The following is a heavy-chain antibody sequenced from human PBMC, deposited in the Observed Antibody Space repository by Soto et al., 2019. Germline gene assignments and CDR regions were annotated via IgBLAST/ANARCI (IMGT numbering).Heavy chain of an antibody. CDR2: IYYSGNT. D-gene: IGHD4-17*01. V-gene: IGHV4-31*03. CDR3: ARTLGDYVALLSY. Sequence: QVQLQESGPGLVKPSQTLSLTCNVSGGSISSGGYYCNWIRQLPGKGLELIGYIYYSGNTHYNPSLQSRVTMSVDTSKNQFSLKLASVTAADTAVYYCARTLGDYVALLSYWGQGTLVTVSS. CDR1: GGSISSGGYY. J-gene: IGHJ4*02.